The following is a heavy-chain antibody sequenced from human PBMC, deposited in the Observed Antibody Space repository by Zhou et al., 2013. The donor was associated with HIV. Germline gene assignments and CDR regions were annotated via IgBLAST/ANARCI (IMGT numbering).Heavy chain of an antibody. CDR3: ARVRKHIVVAFTWDYYYYMDV. J-gene: IGHJ6*03. D-gene: IGHD2-21*01. V-gene: IGHV4-34*01. Sequence: QVQLQQWGAGLLKPSEALTLTCAVYGGSFSDYFWAWIRQPPGKGLEWIGQINHSGSTNYNPSLKSRVAISVDTSKNQFSLKLSSVTAADTAVYYCARVRKHIVVAFTWDYYYYMDVWGKGTTVTVSS. CDR2: INHSGST. CDR1: GGSFSDYF.